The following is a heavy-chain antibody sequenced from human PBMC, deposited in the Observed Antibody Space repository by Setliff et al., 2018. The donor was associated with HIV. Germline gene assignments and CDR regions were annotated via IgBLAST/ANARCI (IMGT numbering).Heavy chain of an antibody. CDR3: ARESRGSGWFDP. CDR1: GYIFSNYY. D-gene: IGHD3-16*01. CDR2: IDSDNGYT. J-gene: IGHJ5*02. Sequence: GASVKVSCKTSGYIFSNYYIHWVRQAPGQGLEWMAIIDSDNGYTTYAQRLQGRVTMTRDTSTATLYMDLSSLTSDDTAIYYCARESRGSGWFDPWGQGTLVTVSS. V-gene: IGHV1-46*01.